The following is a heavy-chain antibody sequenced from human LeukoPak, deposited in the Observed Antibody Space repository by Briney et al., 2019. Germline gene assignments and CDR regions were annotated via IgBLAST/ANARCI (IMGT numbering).Heavy chain of an antibody. Sequence: GGSLRLSCAASGFTSSSYEMTWVRQAPGKGLEWVSYISSSGSTVYYTDSVKGRFTISRDNAKHSLYLQMNSLRAEDTAVYYCARVRGYYDSSGYFKWEDAFDIWGQGTMVTVSS. J-gene: IGHJ3*02. CDR1: GFTSSSYE. CDR3: ARVRGYYDSSGYFKWEDAFDI. D-gene: IGHD3-22*01. V-gene: IGHV3-48*03. CDR2: ISSSGSTV.